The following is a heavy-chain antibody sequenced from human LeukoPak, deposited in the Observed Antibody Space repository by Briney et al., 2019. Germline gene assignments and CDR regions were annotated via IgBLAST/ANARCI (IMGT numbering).Heavy chain of an antibody. V-gene: IGHV3-21*01. CDR1: GFIFSTYS. CDR2: ISSSSTYI. D-gene: IGHD3-22*01. Sequence: NPGGSLRLSCAASGFIFSTYSVTWVRQAPGKGLDWVSSISSSSTYIYYADSVKGRFTISRDNAKNSLYLQMNSLRAEDTAVYYCARVRSDYYDSSGYFLGYFDKWGQGTLVTVSS. J-gene: IGHJ4*02. CDR3: ARVRSDYYDSSGYFLGYFDK.